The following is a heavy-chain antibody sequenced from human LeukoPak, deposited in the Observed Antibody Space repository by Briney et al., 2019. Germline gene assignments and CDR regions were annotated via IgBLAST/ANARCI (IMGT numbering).Heavy chain of an antibody. CDR1: GYTFISYA. J-gene: IGHJ3*02. CDR3: ASRHSTVTTGGDAFDI. D-gene: IGHD4-17*01. Sequence: ASVKVSCKASGYTFISYAISWVRQAPGQGLEWMGWISAYNGNTNYAQKLQGRVTMTTDTSTSTAYMELRSLRSDDTAVFYCASRHSTVTTGGDAFDIWGQGTMVTVSS. V-gene: IGHV1-18*01. CDR2: ISAYNGNT.